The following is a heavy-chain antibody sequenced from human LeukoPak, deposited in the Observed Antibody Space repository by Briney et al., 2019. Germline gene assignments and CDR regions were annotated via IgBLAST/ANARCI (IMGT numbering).Heavy chain of an antibody. V-gene: IGHV3-30*18. CDR2: ISYDGSNK. Sequence: GSLRLSCAASGFTFSSYGLHWVRQAPDKGLEWVAFISYDGSNKFYGDPVKGRFTISRDNSKNTLYLQMNSLIPDDTAVYYCAKGRQEWWTFDALDIWGQGTMVTVSS. CDR3: AKGRQEWWTFDALDI. J-gene: IGHJ3*02. CDR1: GFTFSSYG. D-gene: IGHD2-8*01.